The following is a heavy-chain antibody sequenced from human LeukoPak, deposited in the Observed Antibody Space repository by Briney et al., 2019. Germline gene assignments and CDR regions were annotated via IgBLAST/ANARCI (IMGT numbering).Heavy chain of an antibody. CDR3: ARGRSYYGSGSYLNWFDP. D-gene: IGHD3-10*01. V-gene: IGHV4-34*01. CDR1: GGSFSGYY. CDR2: TNHSGST. Sequence: PSETLSLTCAVYGGSFSGYYWSWIRQPPGKGLEWIGETNHSGSTNYNPSLKSRVTISVDTSKNQFSLKLSSVTAADTAVYYCARGRSYYGSGSYLNWFDPWGQGTLVTVSS. J-gene: IGHJ5*02.